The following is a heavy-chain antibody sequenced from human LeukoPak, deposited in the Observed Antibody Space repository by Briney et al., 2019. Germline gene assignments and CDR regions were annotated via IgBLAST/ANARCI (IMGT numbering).Heavy chain of an antibody. Sequence: ASVTVSCKASGYTFTSYGISWVRQAPGQGLEWMGWISAYNGNTNYAQKLQGRVTMTTDTSTSTAYMELRSLRSDDTAVYYCARDSLRWLQSHYYMDVWGKGTTVTVSS. V-gene: IGHV1-18*01. CDR1: GYTFTSYG. J-gene: IGHJ6*03. D-gene: IGHD5-24*01. CDR2: ISAYNGNT. CDR3: ARDSLRWLQSHYYMDV.